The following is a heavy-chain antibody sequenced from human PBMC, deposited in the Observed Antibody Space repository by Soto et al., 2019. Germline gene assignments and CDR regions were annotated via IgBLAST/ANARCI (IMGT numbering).Heavy chain of an antibody. D-gene: IGHD3-22*01. V-gene: IGHV5-51*01. CDR1: GYRFTSYW. CDR3: ARKDKSGYFNWFDP. Sequence: GESLKISCRTSGYRFTSYWIAWVRQMPGKGLEWMGIIFPSDSDTRYSPSFQGQVTISADRSSTVFLQWASLKASDTAVYFCARKDKSGYFNWFDPWGQGTLVTVSS. J-gene: IGHJ5*02. CDR2: IFPSDSDT.